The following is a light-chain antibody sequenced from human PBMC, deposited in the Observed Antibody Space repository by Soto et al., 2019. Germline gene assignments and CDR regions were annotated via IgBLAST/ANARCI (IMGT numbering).Light chain of an antibody. V-gene: IGKV3-20*01. Sequence: EIVLTQSPGTLALYPGERATLSCRASQSFNSIYLAWYQQKPGQAPRLLIYGASSRATGIPDRFSGSGSGTDFTLTISRLEPEDFAVYYCHQYDSWTFGQRTKVDI. CDR1: QSFNSIY. J-gene: IGKJ1*01. CDR3: HQYDSWT. CDR2: GAS.